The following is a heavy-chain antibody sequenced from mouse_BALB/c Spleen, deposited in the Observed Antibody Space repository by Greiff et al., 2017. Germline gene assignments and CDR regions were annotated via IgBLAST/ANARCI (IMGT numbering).Heavy chain of an antibody. V-gene: IGHV5-6-5*01. J-gene: IGHJ4*01. D-gene: IGHD2-3*01. Sequence: EVMLVESGGGLVKPGGSLKLSCAASGFTFSSYAMSWVRQTPEKRLEWVASISSGGSTYYPDSVKGRFTISRDNARNILYLQMSSLRSEDTAMYYCARAGYDPHAMDYWGQGTSVTVSS. CDR3: ARAGYDPHAMDY. CDR2: ISSGGST. CDR1: GFTFSSYA.